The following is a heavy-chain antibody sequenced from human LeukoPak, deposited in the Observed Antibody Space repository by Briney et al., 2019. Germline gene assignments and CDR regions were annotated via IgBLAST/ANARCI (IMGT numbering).Heavy chain of an antibody. J-gene: IGHJ3*02. V-gene: IGHV1-18*01. CDR1: GYTFTSCG. Sequence: ASVKVSCKASGYTFTSCGISWVRQAPGQGLEWMGWISAYNGNANYAQKLQGRVTMTTDTSTSTAYMELRSLRSDDTAVYYCAREVGATSAFDIWGQGTMVTVSS. CDR2: ISAYNGNA. CDR3: AREVGATSAFDI. D-gene: IGHD1-26*01.